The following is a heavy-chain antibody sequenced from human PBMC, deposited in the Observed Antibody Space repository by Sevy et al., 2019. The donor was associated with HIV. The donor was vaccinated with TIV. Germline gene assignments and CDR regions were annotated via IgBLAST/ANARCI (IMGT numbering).Heavy chain of an antibody. D-gene: IGHD1-26*01. CDR1: GFTFSSYG. CDR3: ARESGGSSARAFDI. Sequence: GWSLRLSCAASGFTFSSYGMHWVRQAPGKGLEWVAVIWYDGSNKYYADSVKGRFTISRDNSKNTRYLQMNNLRAEDTDVYYCARESGGSSARAFDIWGQGTMVTVSS. V-gene: IGHV3-33*01. CDR2: IWYDGSNK. J-gene: IGHJ3*02.